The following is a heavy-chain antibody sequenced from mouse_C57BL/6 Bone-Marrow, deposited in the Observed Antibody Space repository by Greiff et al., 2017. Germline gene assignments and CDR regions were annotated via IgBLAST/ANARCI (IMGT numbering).Heavy chain of an antibody. J-gene: IGHJ4*01. CDR3: ARADYYGSSYYAMDY. V-gene: IGHV7-1*01. D-gene: IGHD1-1*01. Sequence: EVQLVESGGGLVQSGRSLRLSCATSGFTFSDFYMEWVRQAPGKGLEWIAASRNKANDYTTEYSASVKGRFIVSRDTSQSILYLQMNALRAEDTAIYYCARADYYGSSYYAMDYWGQGTSVTVSS. CDR1: GFTFSDFY. CDR2: SRNKANDYTT.